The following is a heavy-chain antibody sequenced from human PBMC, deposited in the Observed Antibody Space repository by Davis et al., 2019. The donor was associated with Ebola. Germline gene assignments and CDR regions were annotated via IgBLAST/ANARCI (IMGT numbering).Heavy chain of an antibody. CDR1: GGSISSGGYY. Sequence: SETLSLTCTVSGGSISSGGYYWSWIRQPPGKGLEWIGYIYYSGSTYYNPSLKSRVTISVDTSKNQFSLKLSSVTAADTAVYYCARNNDYYGSGSYNYWGQGTLVTVSS. CDR2: IYYSGST. CDR3: ARNNDYYGSGSYNY. V-gene: IGHV4-30-4*07. J-gene: IGHJ4*02. D-gene: IGHD3-10*01.